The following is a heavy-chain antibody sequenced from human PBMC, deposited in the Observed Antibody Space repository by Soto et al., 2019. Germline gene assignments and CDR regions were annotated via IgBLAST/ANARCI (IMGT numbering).Heavy chain of an antibody. CDR2: ISSSSSTI. CDR1: GFTFSSYS. D-gene: IGHD6-19*01. J-gene: IGHJ6*02. V-gene: IGHV3-48*02. CDR3: AGQWLVPVPMDYYYGMDV. Sequence: EVQLVESGGGLVQPGGSLRLSCAASGFTFSSYSMNWVRQAPGKGLEWVSYISSSSSTIYYADSVKGRFTISRDNAKNSLYLQMNSLRDEDTAVYYCAGQWLVPVPMDYYYGMDVWGQGTTVTVSS.